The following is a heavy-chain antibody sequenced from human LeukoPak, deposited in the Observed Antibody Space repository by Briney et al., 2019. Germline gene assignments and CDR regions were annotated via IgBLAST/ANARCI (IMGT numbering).Heavy chain of an antibody. CDR3: ARHDYYGSGSYPNYYYYYGMDV. Sequence: KPGGSLRLSCAASGFTFSDYYMSWIRQAPGKGLEWVSHINSGGTFTNYADSVKGRFTISRDNAKNSLLLQMNSLRAEDTAVYYCARHDYYGSGSYPNYYYYYGMDVWGQGTTVTVSS. CDR2: INSGGTFT. J-gene: IGHJ6*02. CDR1: GFTFSDYY. V-gene: IGHV3-11*03. D-gene: IGHD3-10*01.